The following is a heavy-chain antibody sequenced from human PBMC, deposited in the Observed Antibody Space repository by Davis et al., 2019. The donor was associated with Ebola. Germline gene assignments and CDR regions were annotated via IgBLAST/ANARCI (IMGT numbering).Heavy chain of an antibody. Sequence: GESLKISCAASGFTFSDHYMDWVRQAPGKGLEWVSVISGRGSTIYYADSVKGRFTISRDNSKDTLYLQMNRLRAEDTAVYYCAKEGASCGGDCYSLSDYWGQGTLVTVSS. D-gene: IGHD2-21*02. CDR3: AKEGASCGGDCYSLSDY. V-gene: IGHV3-23*01. CDR1: GFTFSDHY. CDR2: ISGRGSTI. J-gene: IGHJ4*02.